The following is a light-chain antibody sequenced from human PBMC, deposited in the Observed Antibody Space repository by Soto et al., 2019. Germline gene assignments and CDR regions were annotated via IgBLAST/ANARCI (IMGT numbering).Light chain of an antibody. CDR2: DAS. V-gene: IGKV3-11*01. Sequence: EVVLTQSPVTLSLSPGERATISCRASQSVSYYLAWYQQKPAQAPRLLIYDASNRATGIPARFSGNGSGTDFTLTISRLEPADCAGYYCQQRSSSPLTFGGGTKVEI. CDR3: QQRSSSPLT. J-gene: IGKJ4*01. CDR1: QSVSYY.